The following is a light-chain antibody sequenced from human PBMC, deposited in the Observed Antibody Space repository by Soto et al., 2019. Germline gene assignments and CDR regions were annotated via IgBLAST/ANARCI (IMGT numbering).Light chain of an antibody. CDR2: DAS. J-gene: IGKJ2*01. V-gene: IGKV3-15*01. CDR3: QHYNYWPYT. CDR1: QTIDNT. Sequence: EIVMTQSPATLSLSPGERATLSCWASQTIDNTLAWYQRKPGQAPRLLIYDASTRATGVPARFSGSGSGTDFTLTISSLQSEDFAVYYCQHYNYWPYTFGQGTKVDIK.